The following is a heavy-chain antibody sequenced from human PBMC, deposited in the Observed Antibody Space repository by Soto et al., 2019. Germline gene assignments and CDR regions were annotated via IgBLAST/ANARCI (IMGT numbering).Heavy chain of an antibody. D-gene: IGHD2-2*01. CDR2: INHSGST. Sequence: PSEARSLTCAVYGGSFSGYYWSWIRQPPGKGLEWIGEINHSGSTNYNPSLKSRVTISVDTSKNQFSLKLSSVTAADTAVYYCAGLTCSSTSCYAEANFDYWGQGTLVTVSS. J-gene: IGHJ4*02. CDR1: GGSFSGYY. CDR3: AGLTCSSTSCYAEANFDY. V-gene: IGHV4-34*01.